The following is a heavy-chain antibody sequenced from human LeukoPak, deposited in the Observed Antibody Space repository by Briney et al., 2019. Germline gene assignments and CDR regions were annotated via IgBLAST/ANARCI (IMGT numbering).Heavy chain of an antibody. CDR3: ARAMRRRPDAFDI. CDR1: GGSISSYY. CDR2: IYYSGST. V-gene: IGHV4-59*01. Sequence: SVTLSLTCTVSGGSISSYYWSWIRQPPGKGLEWIGYIYYSGSTNYNPSLKSRVTISVDTSKNQFSLKLSSVTAADTAVYYCARAMRRRPDAFDIWGQGTMVTVSS. J-gene: IGHJ3*02.